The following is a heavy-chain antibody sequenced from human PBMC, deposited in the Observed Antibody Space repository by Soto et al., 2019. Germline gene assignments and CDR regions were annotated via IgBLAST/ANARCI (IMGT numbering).Heavy chain of an antibody. V-gene: IGHV3-33*01. Sequence: QVQLMESGGGVVQPGRSLRLSCEASGFTFSTYAMHWVRQAPGKGLEWVAFIWYDGSNIYYADSVRGRFTISRDNSKNTLYLQMYSLRAEDTAVYYCARDLSKGGYFDYWGQGTLVTVSS. CDR3: ARDLSKGGYFDY. CDR1: GFTFSTYA. J-gene: IGHJ4*02. CDR2: IWYDGSNI. D-gene: IGHD3-16*01.